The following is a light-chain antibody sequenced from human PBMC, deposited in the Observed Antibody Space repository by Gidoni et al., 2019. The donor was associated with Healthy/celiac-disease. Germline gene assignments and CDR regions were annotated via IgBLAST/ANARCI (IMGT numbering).Light chain of an antibody. CDR2: KAS. Sequence: IQLTQSTSTLSASVGDRVTITCRASQSISSWFAWYQQKPGKAPKLLIYKASSTECGVPSRFSGRGSGTEFPSTISSLQLDHFATYYCQQYNSYSTSFGQGTKLEIK. CDR1: QSISSW. V-gene: IGKV1-5*03. J-gene: IGKJ2*03. CDR3: QQYNSYSTS.